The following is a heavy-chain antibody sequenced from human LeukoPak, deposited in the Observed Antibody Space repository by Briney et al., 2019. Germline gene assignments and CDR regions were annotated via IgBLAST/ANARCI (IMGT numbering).Heavy chain of an antibody. CDR1: GYSLSSGYY. CDR2: IYHSGST. Sequence: SETLSLTCTVSGYSLSSGYYWGWIRQPPGKGLEWIGSIYHSGSTYYNPSLKSRVTISVDTSKNQFSLKLSSVTAADTAVYYCARGEVFGVAENVDWGQGTLVTVSS. D-gene: IGHD3-3*01. V-gene: IGHV4-38-2*02. J-gene: IGHJ4*02. CDR3: ARGEVFGVAENVD.